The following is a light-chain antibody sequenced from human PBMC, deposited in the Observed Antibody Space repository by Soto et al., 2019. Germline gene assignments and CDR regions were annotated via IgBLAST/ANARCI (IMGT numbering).Light chain of an antibody. J-gene: IGKJ1*01. V-gene: IGKV1-27*01. CDR2: AAS. CDR3: QKDNSALWT. CDR1: QGISNY. Sequence: DIQMTQSPSSLSASVGDRVTITCRASQGISNYLAWYQQKPGKVPKLLIYAASTLQSGVPSRFSGSGSGTDFTLTISSLQPEDVASYYCQKDNSALWTFVQGTKVQIK.